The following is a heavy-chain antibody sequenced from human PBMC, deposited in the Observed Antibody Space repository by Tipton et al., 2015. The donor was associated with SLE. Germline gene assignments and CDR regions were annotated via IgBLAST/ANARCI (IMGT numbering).Heavy chain of an antibody. V-gene: IGHV3-66*01. CDR2: IFDGGTT. J-gene: IGHJ4*02. CDR3: ARVVSTKRYYFDF. CDR1: GFTFSSYA. D-gene: IGHD5/OR15-5a*01. Sequence: SLRLSCVASGFTFSSYAMSWVRQAPGKGLEWVSLIFDGGTTHYGDSVRDRFTISRDASKNTLYLQLDNLRAEDTAVYYCARVVSTKRYYFDFWGQGTLVTVSS.